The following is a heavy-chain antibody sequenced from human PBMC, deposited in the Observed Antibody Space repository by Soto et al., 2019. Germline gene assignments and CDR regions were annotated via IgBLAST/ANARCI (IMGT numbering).Heavy chain of an antibody. CDR2: IDRSSYI. D-gene: IGHD2-2*01. Sequence: GGSLRLSCAASGFTFSSTGMNWVRQAPGKGLEWVSSIDRSSYIYYADSVEGRFTISRDNAKNSLYLQMNSLRAEDTGIYYCASEPEYGMDVWGQGTTVTVSS. CDR1: GFTFSSTG. CDR3: ASEPEYGMDV. V-gene: IGHV3-21*01. J-gene: IGHJ6*02.